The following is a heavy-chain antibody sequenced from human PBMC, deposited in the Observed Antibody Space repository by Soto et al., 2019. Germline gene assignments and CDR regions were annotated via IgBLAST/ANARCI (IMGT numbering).Heavy chain of an antibody. Sequence: GSLRLSCSASGFTFSSFNMHWVRRAPGKGLEWVSSISGTTKYIYYGDSVKGRFTISRDNAENSMFLQMNRLRVEDTAVYYCARSVIFRGLIRTFDMWGQGTLVTVSS. D-gene: IGHD3-10*01. CDR2: ISGTTKYI. CDR1: GFTFSSFN. CDR3: ARSVIFRGLIRTFDM. J-gene: IGHJ4*03. V-gene: IGHV3-21*01.